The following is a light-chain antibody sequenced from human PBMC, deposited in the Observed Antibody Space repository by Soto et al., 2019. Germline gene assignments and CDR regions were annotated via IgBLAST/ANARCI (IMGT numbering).Light chain of an antibody. V-gene: IGLV2-23*01. Sequence: QSALTQPASVSGSPGQSITISCTGTSSDVGSYDLVSWYQQHPGKAPKFIIFEGTKRPSGVSNRFSGSKSGNTASLTISGLQAEDEADYYCCSYAGTSTFYVFGTGTKSPS. CDR3: CSYAGTSTFYV. J-gene: IGLJ1*01. CDR1: SSDVGSYDL. CDR2: EGT.